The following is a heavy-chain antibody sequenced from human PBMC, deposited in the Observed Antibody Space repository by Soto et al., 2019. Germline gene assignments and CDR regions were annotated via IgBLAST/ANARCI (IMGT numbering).Heavy chain of an antibody. D-gene: IGHD7-27*01. J-gene: IGHJ4*02. V-gene: IGHV1-8*01. CDR1: AYTFTSYD. Sequence: QVQLVQSGAEVKKPGASVKVSCKAAAYTFTSYDINWVRQATGQDFEWMGWMNPNNGNTAYAQKFQGRVTMTRDTSKSTAFMELSSLTSEDTAVYYCARGHRNWGVDHWGQGTLVTVSS. CDR3: ARGHRNWGVDH. CDR2: MNPNNGNT.